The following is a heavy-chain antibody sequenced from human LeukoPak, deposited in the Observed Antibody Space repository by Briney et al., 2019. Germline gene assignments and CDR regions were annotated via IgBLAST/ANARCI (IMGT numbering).Heavy chain of an antibody. Sequence: SETLSLTCAVYGGSFSGYYWSWIRQPPGKGLEWIGEINHSGSTNYNPSLKSRVTISVDTSKNQFSLKLSSVTAADTAVYYCARGADPDCNGGSCYSRYFDYWGQGTLVTVSS. CDR3: ARGADPDCNGGSCYSRYFDY. CDR2: INHSGST. J-gene: IGHJ4*02. CDR1: GGSFSGYY. D-gene: IGHD2-15*01. V-gene: IGHV4-34*01.